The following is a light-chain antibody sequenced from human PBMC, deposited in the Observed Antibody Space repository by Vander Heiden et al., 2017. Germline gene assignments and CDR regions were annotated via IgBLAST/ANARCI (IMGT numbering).Light chain of an antibody. CDR2: WAS. V-gene: IGKV4-1*01. Sequence: DIVMTQSPDFLAVSLGERATIHCKSSQSVLYSSNNKNYLAWYQQKPGQPPKLLIYWASTRESGVPDRCSGSGSGTDFTLTISSLQAEDVAVYYCQQYYSTPLTFGGGTKVEIK. CDR3: QQYYSTPLT. CDR1: QSVLYSSNNKNY. J-gene: IGKJ4*01.